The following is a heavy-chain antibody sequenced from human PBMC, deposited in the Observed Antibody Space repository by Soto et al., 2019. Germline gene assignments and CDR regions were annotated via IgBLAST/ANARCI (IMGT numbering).Heavy chain of an antibody. CDR3: ARDRYGDYTVGHHNAYDI. D-gene: IGHD4-17*01. CDR1: GGSINSGGYY. Sequence: QVQLQESGPGLVKPSQTLSLSCTVSGGSINSGGYYWSWIRQHPGKGLEWIGHIFHGGSTYYNPSPKARGSTSLYTSKRQLSLKLRSVSDADTVVYWGARDRYGDYTVGHHNAYDIWGKGTMASVSS. J-gene: IGHJ3*02. CDR2: IFHGGST. V-gene: IGHV4-31*03.